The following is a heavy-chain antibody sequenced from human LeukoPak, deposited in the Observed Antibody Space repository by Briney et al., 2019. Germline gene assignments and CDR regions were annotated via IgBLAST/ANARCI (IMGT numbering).Heavy chain of an antibody. V-gene: IGHV3-21*01. CDR2: ISSRRSYI. CDR3: ARGWGATSAPMGTSFDI. J-gene: IGHJ3*02. Sequence: PGGSLTLPCAASGFTFSIYSKNWVRESPGKGLEWVSSISSRRSYIYYGDCLKALFTISRDNAKNSVYLQVNSLRAEDTAVYSCARGWGATSAPMGTSFDIWGQGTMVTVS. D-gene: IGHD1-26*01. CDR1: GFTFSIYS.